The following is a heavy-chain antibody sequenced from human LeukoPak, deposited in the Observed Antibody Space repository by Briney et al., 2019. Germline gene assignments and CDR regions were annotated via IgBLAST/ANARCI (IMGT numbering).Heavy chain of an antibody. D-gene: IGHD6-19*01. V-gene: IGHV3-74*01. CDR3: VRDLNSSGAY. J-gene: IGHJ4*02. CDR1: GFTFSSYA. CDR2: INSDGSST. Sequence: GSLRLSCAASGFTFSSYAMSWVRQDPGKGLVWVARINSDGSSTSYADSVKGRFTISRDNAKNSLYLQMNSLRDEDTAVYYCVRDLNSSGAYWGQGTLVTVSS.